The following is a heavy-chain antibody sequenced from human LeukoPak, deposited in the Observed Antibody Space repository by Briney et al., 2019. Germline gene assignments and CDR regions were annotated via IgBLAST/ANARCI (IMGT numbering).Heavy chain of an antibody. D-gene: IGHD3-10*01. CDR1: GFTFSSYS. Sequence: GGSLRLSCAASGFTFSSYSMNWVRQAPGKGLEWVSSISSSSSYIYYADSVKGRFTVSKDNAKNSLYLQMNSLRAEDTAVYYCARGGVRGRPEARPVYWGQGTLVTVSS. CDR3: ARGGVRGRPEARPVY. J-gene: IGHJ4*02. V-gene: IGHV3-21*01. CDR2: ISSSSSYI.